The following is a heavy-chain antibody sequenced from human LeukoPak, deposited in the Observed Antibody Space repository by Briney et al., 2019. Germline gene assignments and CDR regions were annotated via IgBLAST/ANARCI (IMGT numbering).Heavy chain of an antibody. CDR2: IWNDGSSQ. J-gene: IGHJ4*02. V-gene: IGHV3-33*01. CDR1: GFTFSSYG. CDR3: ARDANYYFDY. D-gene: IGHD1-1*01. Sequence: SGGSLRLSCAPSGFTFSSYGMHWVRQAPGKGLEWVALIWNDGSSQYYGDSVKGRFTISRDNSNNRVYLQMNSLRAEDTAVYYCARDANYYFDYWGQGTLVTVSS.